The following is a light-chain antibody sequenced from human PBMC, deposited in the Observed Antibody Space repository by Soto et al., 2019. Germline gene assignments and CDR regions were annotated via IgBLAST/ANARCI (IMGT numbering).Light chain of an antibody. V-gene: IGKV4-1*01. CDR3: QQYYTTPPT. Sequence: DIVMTQSPLSLPVTPGEPASISCRSSQSLLHSDGYNYLDWYQQKPGQRPKLLISWASTRESGVPDRFSGSGSGTEFTLTISSLQPEDVAVYFCQQYYTTPPTFGQGTKLEIK. CDR1: QSLLHSDGYNY. CDR2: WAS. J-gene: IGKJ2*01.